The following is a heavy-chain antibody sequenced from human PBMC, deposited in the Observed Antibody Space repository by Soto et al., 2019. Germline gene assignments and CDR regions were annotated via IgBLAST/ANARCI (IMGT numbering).Heavy chain of an antibody. CDR1: GFTFSSYA. CDR2: ISGSGEST. D-gene: IGHD3-22*01. CDR3: AKDWRISIRSGYNNFLDY. Sequence: VQLLESGGGLVQPGGSLRLSCEASGFTFSSYAMYWVRQAPGKGLEWVSGISGSGESTYYTDSVKGRFTISRDNSKNTLYVQMNGLRAEDTAVYYCAKDWRISIRSGYNNFLDYWGQGTLVTVSS. J-gene: IGHJ4*02. V-gene: IGHV3-23*01.